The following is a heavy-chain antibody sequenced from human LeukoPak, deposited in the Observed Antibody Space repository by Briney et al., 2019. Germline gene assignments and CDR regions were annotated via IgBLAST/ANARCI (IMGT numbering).Heavy chain of an antibody. CDR3: ASFDDSKN. CDR2: ISSSGSTI. V-gene: IGHV3-11*01. D-gene: IGHD3-22*01. CDR1: GFTFSDYY. J-gene: IGHJ4*02. Sequence: VGALRLSCAASGFTFSDYYMSWIRQAPGKGLEWVSYISSSGSTIYYADSVKGRFAISRDNAKNSLYLQMNRLRAEDTAVNYCASFDDSKNWGQGTLVTVPS.